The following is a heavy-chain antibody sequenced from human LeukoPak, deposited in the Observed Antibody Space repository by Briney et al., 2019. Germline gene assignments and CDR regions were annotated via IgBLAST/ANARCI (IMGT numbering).Heavy chain of an antibody. CDR2: IGTAGDT. Sequence: GGSLRLSCAASGFTFSSYDMHWVRQATGKGLEWVSAIGTAGDTYYPGSVKGRFTISRDNSKNTLYLQMNSLRAEDTAVYYCARDPSLRFDPWGQGTLVTVSS. CDR3: ARDPSLRFDP. CDR1: GFTFSSYD. J-gene: IGHJ5*02. V-gene: IGHV3-13*01.